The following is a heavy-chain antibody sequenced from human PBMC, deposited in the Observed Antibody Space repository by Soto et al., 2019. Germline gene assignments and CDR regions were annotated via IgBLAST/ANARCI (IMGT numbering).Heavy chain of an antibody. CDR2: TYYRSEWYN. CDR3: ARDGEMYSSGWYRWFDP. D-gene: IGHD6-19*01. CDR1: GDSVSSNSAA. Sequence: SQTLSLTCAISGDSVSSNSAAWNWIRQSPSRGLEWLGRTYYRSEWYNDYAVSVKSRITINPDTSKNQFSLQLNSVTPEDTAVYYCARDGEMYSSGWYRWFDPWGQGTLVTVSS. V-gene: IGHV6-1*01. J-gene: IGHJ5*02.